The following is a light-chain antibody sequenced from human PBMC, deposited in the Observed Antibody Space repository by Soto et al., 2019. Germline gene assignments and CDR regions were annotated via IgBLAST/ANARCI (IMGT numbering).Light chain of an antibody. V-gene: IGKV3-20*01. CDR2: GAS. J-gene: IGKJ5*01. CDR1: QSVSSDF. Sequence: EIVLTQSPGILSLSPGERATLSCRASQSVSSDFLAWYQQKPGQAPRLLIYGASTRATGIPDRYSGSGSETDFSRTISRLEPEDVALYYCQQYDTSPITFGQGTRLQI. CDR3: QQYDTSPIT.